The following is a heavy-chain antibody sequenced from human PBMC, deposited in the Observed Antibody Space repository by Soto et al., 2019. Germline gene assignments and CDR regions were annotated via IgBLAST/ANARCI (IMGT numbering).Heavy chain of an antibody. Sequence: GGSLRLSCAASGFTFSSYWMHWVRQAPGKGLVWVSRINSDGSGTSYADSLKGRFTISRDNTKNSLYLQMDSLRVEDTAVHYCAREGQRDAFDIWGQGTMVTVSS. CDR2: INSDGSGT. V-gene: IGHV3-74*01. D-gene: IGHD1-1*01. CDR3: AREGQRDAFDI. J-gene: IGHJ3*02. CDR1: GFTFSSYW.